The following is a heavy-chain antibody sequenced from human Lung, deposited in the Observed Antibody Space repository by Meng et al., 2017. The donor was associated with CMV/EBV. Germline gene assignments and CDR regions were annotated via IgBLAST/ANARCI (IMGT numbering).Heavy chain of an antibody. V-gene: IGHV3-30*04. CDR2: ISYDGSNK. CDR3: ARSREPVVPAAFEY. J-gene: IGHJ4*02. CDR1: GFTFSTYA. Sequence: GGSLRLXCAASGFTFSTYAMHWVRQAPGKGLEWVAVISYDGSNKYYADSVKGRFTISRDNSKNTLYLQMNSLRAEDTAVYYCARSREPVVPAAFEYWGQGNXVNGAS. D-gene: IGHD2-2*01.